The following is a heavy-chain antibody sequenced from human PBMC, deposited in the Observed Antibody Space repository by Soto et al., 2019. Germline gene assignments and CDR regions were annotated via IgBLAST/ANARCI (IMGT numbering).Heavy chain of an antibody. CDR3: AKDVWPNMPYYFDY. CDR2: ISGSGGST. CDR1: GFTFSSYA. D-gene: IGHD2-2*01. Sequence: HPGGSLRLSCAASGFTFSSYAMSWVRPAPGKGLEWVSAISGSGGSTYYADSVKGRFTISRDNSKNTLYLQMNSLRAEDTAVYYCAKDVWPNMPYYFDYWGQGTLVTVSS. V-gene: IGHV3-23*01. J-gene: IGHJ4*02.